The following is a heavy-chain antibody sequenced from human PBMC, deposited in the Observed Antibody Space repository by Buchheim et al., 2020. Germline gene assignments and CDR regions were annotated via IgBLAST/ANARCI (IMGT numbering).Heavy chain of an antibody. J-gene: IGHJ5*02. D-gene: IGHD3-22*01. V-gene: IGHV3-21*01. CDR1: GFTFSSYS. CDR2: ISSSSSYI. CDR3: ARDPENYYDSSGYYAFRRWFDP. Sequence: EVQLVESGGGLVKPGGSLRLSCAASGFTFSSYSMNWVRQAPGKGLEWVSSISSSSSYIYYADSVKGRFTISRDNAKNSLYLQMNSLRAEDTAVYYCARDPENYYDSSGYYAFRRWFDPWGQGTL.